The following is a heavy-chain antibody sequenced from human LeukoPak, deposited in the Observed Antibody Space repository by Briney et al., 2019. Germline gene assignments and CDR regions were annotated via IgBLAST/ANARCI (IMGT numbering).Heavy chain of an antibody. CDR3: ARADRLHGGPYLIGP. J-gene: IGHJ5*02. V-gene: IGHV1-2*02. Sequence: ASVKVSCKPSGYSFTDYYMHWVRHAPGQGLEWMGWINPNSGGTSSAQKFQGRVTMTRDTSITTVYMEVSWLTSDDTAIYYCARADRLHGGPYLIGPWGQGTLVTVSS. CDR1: GYSFTDYY. CDR2: INPNSGGT. D-gene: IGHD2-21*01.